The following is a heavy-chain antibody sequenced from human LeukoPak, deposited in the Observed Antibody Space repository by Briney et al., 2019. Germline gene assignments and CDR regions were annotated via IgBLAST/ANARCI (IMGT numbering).Heavy chain of an antibody. D-gene: IGHD4/OR15-4a*01. V-gene: IGHV4-39*07. J-gene: IGHJ4*02. CDR1: GGSISSSSYS. CDR3: ARLDYPAD. CDR2: IYYTGST. Sequence: SETLSLTCTVSGGSISSSSYSWGWIRQPPGKGLEWIGNIYYTGSTYYNPSLKSRVTISVDTSKNQFSLKLSSVTAADTAVYYCARLDYPADWGQGTLVTVSS.